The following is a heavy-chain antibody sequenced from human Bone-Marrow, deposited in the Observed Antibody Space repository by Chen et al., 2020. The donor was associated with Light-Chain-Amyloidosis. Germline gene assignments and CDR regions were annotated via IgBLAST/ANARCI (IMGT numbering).Heavy chain of an antibody. Sequence: IGWVRQMPGKGLEWMGVIYPDDSDARYSPSFEGQVTISADKSITTAYLQWRNLKASDTAMYYCARRRNGYNFDYRGQGTLVTVSS. V-gene: IGHV5-51*01. D-gene: IGHD5-12*01. J-gene: IGHJ4*02. CDR3: ARRRNGYNFDY. CDR2: IYPDDSDA.